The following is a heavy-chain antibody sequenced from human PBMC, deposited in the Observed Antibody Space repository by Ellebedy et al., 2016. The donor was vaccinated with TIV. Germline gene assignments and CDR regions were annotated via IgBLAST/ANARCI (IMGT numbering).Heavy chain of an antibody. D-gene: IGHD5-12*01. J-gene: IGHJ6*02. Sequence: ASVKVSXXASGYTFTSYGISWVRQAPGQGLEWMGWISAYNGNTNYAQKLQGRVTMTTDTSTSTAYMELRSLRSDDTAVYYCARDAPVATITPDYYYYGMDVWGQGTTVTVSS. CDR1: GYTFTSYG. CDR2: ISAYNGNT. CDR3: ARDAPVATITPDYYYYGMDV. V-gene: IGHV1-18*01.